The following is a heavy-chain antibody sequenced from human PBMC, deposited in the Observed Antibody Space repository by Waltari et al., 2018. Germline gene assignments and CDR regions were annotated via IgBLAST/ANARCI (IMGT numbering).Heavy chain of an antibody. CDR1: GFTFSSYA. D-gene: IGHD2-8*01. V-gene: IGHV3-30-3*01. CDR3: ARNYCTNGVCYLGYSSGWYYFDY. J-gene: IGHJ4*02. Sequence: QVQLVESGGGVVQPGRSLRLSCAASGFTFSSYAMHWVRQAPGKGLEWVAVISYDGSNKYYADSVKGRFTISRDNSKNTLYLQMNSLRAEDTAVYYCARNYCTNGVCYLGYSSGWYYFDYWGQGTLVTVSS. CDR2: ISYDGSNK.